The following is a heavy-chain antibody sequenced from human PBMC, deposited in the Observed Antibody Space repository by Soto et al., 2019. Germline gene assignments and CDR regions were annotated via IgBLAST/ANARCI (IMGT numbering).Heavy chain of an antibody. D-gene: IGHD3-22*01. CDR2: IWYDGSNK. CDR1: GFTFSSYG. J-gene: IGHJ6*04. V-gene: IGHV3-33*01. CDR3: ASCQFRQDRSGYYIETSYSNSGMDV. Sequence: GGSLRLSCAASGFTFSSYGMHWVRQAPGKGLEWVAVIWYDGSNKYYADSVKGRFTISRDNSKNTLYLQMNSLRAEDTAVYYCASCQFRQDRSGYYIETSYSNSGMDVWGAGTTVTVSS.